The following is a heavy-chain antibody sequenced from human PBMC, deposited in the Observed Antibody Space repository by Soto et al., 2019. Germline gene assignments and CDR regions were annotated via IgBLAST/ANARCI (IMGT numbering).Heavy chain of an antibody. V-gene: IGHV1-3*01. J-gene: IGHJ4*02. Sequence: ASVKVSCKASGYTFTSYAMHWVRQAPGQRLEWMGWINAGNGNTKYSQKFQGRVTITRDTSASTAYMELSSLRSEDTAVYYCARDVDIVVVPAAIPMDYWGQGTLVTVSS. CDR2: INAGNGNT. CDR1: GYTFTSYA. D-gene: IGHD2-2*03. CDR3: ARDVDIVVVPAAIPMDY.